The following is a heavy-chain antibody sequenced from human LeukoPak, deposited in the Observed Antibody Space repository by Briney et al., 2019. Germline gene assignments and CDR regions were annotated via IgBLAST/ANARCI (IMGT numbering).Heavy chain of an antibody. Sequence: GGSLRLSCAASGFTFSSYAMHWVRQAPGKGLERVAVISYDGSNQYYADSVKGRFTISRDNSKNTLYLQMNSLRAEDTAVYYCAGDGSYPMGDFDYWGQGTLVTVSS. J-gene: IGHJ4*02. CDR3: AGDGSYPMGDFDY. CDR2: ISYDGSNQ. D-gene: IGHD3-16*02. V-gene: IGHV3-30-3*01. CDR1: GFTFSSYA.